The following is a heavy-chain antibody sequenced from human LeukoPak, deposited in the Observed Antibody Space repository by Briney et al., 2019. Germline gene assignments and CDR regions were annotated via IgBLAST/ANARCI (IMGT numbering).Heavy chain of an antibody. Sequence: ASVKVSCKASEYAFSSYHMHWVRQAPGQGLEWMGIINPTGGSTTYAQKFQGRVTMTRDTSTSTVYMELSSLRSDDTAVYYCARTAARRFDYWGQGTLVTVSS. V-gene: IGHV1-46*01. D-gene: IGHD6-6*01. CDR3: ARTAARRFDY. CDR1: EYAFSSYH. CDR2: INPTGGST. J-gene: IGHJ4*02.